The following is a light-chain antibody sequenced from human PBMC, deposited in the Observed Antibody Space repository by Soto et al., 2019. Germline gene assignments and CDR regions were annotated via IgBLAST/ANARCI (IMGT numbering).Light chain of an antibody. Sequence: EIVLTQSPGTLSLSPGERATLSCRASQSVTNNFLAWYQQKPGQAPRLLIYGASSRATGIPERFSGSGSGTDFALTISRREPEDFAVYFCQQYGSSPPIYTFGQGTKLEI. CDR1: QSVTNNF. CDR2: GAS. CDR3: QQYGSSPPIYT. J-gene: IGKJ2*01. V-gene: IGKV3-20*01.